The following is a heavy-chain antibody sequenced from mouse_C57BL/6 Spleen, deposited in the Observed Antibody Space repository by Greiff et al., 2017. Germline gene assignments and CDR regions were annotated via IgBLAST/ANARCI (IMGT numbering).Heavy chain of an antibody. CDR2: IYPGDGDT. Sequence: QFQLQQSGPELVKPGASVKISCKASGYAFSSSWMNWVKQRPGKGLEWIGRIYPGDGDTNYNGKFKGKATLTADKSSSTVYMQLSSLTAEDSAVYFCARYFGGYHTDYWGQGTTLTVSS. CDR3: ARYFGGYHTDY. D-gene: IGHD1-1*02. V-gene: IGHV1-82*01. J-gene: IGHJ2*01. CDR1: GYAFSSSW.